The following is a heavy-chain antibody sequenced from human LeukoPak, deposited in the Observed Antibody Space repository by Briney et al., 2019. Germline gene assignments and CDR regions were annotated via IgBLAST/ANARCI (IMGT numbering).Heavy chain of an antibody. Sequence: PGGSLRLSCAASGFTFSSYAMSWVRQAPGKGLEWVSAISGSGGSTYYADSVKGRFTISRDNSKNTLYLQMNSLRAEDTAVYYCAKDWNYYDSSGYYAYWFDPWGQGTLVTVSS. CDR2: ISGSGGST. J-gene: IGHJ5*02. CDR1: GFTFSSYA. V-gene: IGHV3-23*01. CDR3: AKDWNYYDSSGYYAYWFDP. D-gene: IGHD3-22*01.